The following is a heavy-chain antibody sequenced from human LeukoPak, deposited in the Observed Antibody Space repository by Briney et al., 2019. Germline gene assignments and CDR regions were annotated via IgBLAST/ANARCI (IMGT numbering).Heavy chain of an antibody. CDR2: IYYSGST. J-gene: IGHJ6*02. V-gene: IGHV4-39*01. D-gene: IGHD1-26*01. CDR1: GGSISSSSYY. Sequence: PSETLSLTCTVSGGSISSSSYYWGWIRQPPGKGLEWIGSIYYSGSTYYNPSLKSRVTISVDTSKNQFSLKLSSVTAADTAVYYCARLGWELPRGYYYYGMDVWGQGTTVTVSS. CDR3: ARLGWELPRGYYYYGMDV.